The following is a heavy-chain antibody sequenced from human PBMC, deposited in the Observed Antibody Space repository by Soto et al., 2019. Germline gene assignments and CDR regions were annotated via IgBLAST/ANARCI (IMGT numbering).Heavy chain of an antibody. CDR3: AKGMVAAAYGETSPFDR. Sequence: EVQLLESGGGLVQPGGSLRLSCAASGFTFSSYAMAWVRQAPGTGLEWVSVIDGSGGDTSFADSVKGRFSISRDNSKKMFYLHMSIRSAEETATYYCAKGMVAAAYGETSPFDRWGQGTLVTVSS. J-gene: IGHJ4*02. CDR2: IDGSGGDT. V-gene: IGHV3-23*01. CDR1: GFTFSSYA. D-gene: IGHD2-15*01.